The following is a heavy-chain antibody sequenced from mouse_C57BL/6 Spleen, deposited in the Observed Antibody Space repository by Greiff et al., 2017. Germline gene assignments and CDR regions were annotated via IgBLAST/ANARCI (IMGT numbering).Heavy chain of an antibody. CDR1: GFTFSDYG. J-gene: IGHJ4*01. CDR2: ISSGSSTI. Sequence: EVQLVESGGGLVKPGGSLKLSCAASGFTFSDYGMHWVRQAPEKGLEWVAYISSGSSTIYYADTVKGRFTISRDNAKNTLFLQMTSLRSEDTAMYDWARPNQSRDYDAMDYWGQGTSVTVSS. D-gene: IGHD1-1*01. V-gene: IGHV5-17*01. CDR3: ARPNQSRDYDAMDY.